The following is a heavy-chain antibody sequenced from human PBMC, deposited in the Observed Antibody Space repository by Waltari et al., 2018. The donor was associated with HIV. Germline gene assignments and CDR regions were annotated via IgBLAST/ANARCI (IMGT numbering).Heavy chain of an antibody. V-gene: IGHV3-48*03. CDR1: GFTFSSYE. CDR2: ISSGGSSI. D-gene: IGHD5-18*01. J-gene: IGHJ2*01. CDR3: AKVREKQLWLRNWDFDL. Sequence: EVKLVESGGGLVQPGGSVRLSCAASGFTFSSYEMNWVRQAPGKGLEWISYISSGGSSIYYADAVKGRFTISRDNGKKSLYLQMNILRAEDTAVYYCAKVREKQLWLRNWDFDLWGRGTLVTVSS.